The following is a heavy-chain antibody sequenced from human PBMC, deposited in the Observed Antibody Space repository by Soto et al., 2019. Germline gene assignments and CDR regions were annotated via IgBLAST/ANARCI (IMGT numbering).Heavy chain of an antibody. CDR2: IYHSGST. CDR1: GGSISSGGYS. D-gene: IGHD6-19*01. V-gene: IGHV4-30-2*01. CDR3: ARAGGLGAVAVDY. Sequence: QLQLQESGSGLVKPSQTLSLTCAVSGGSISSGGYSWSWIRQPPGKGLEWIGYIYHSGSTYYNPFLKSGVTISVDRSKNQCSLKLSSVTAADTAVYYCARAGGLGAVAVDYWGQGTLVTVSS. J-gene: IGHJ4*02.